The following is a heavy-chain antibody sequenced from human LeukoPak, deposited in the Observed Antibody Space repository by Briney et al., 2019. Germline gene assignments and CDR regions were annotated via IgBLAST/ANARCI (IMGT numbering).Heavy chain of an antibody. CDR1: GYSISSSNW. CDR3: ARGLGITGNNWFDP. Sequence: SDTLSLTCAVSGYSISSSNWWGWIRQPPGRGLEWIGYMYYTESTYYNPSLKSRVTISVDTSKNQFSLKLSSVTAADTAVYYCARGLGITGNNWFDPWGQGTLVTVSS. J-gene: IGHJ5*02. D-gene: IGHD1-20*01. V-gene: IGHV4-28*03. CDR2: MYYTEST.